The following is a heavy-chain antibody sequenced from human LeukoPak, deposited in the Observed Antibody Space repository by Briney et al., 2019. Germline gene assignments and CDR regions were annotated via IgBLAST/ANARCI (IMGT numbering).Heavy chain of an antibody. CDR3: AGGMPWDWPPRRGAFDI. Sequence: SETLSLTCTVSGGSISSGDYYWSWIRQPPGKGLEWIGYIYYSGSTYYNPSLKSRVTISVDTSRNQFSLKLSSVTAADTAVYYCAGGMPWDWPPRRGAFDIWGQGTMVTVSS. D-gene: IGHD3/OR15-3a*01. V-gene: IGHV4-30-4*01. CDR1: GGSISSGDYY. J-gene: IGHJ3*02. CDR2: IYYSGST.